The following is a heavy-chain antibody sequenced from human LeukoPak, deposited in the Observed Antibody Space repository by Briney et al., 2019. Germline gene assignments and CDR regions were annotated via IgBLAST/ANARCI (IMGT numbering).Heavy chain of an antibody. CDR3: ARSRNYYGSTEPFDY. CDR1: GCRFTSYW. J-gene: IGHJ4*02. Sequence: GAALQSSFQGSGCRFTSYWIGWGRQLAGKGGEGRGIIYPGDSDTRYSPSFQGQVTISADKSISTAYLQWSSLKASDTAMYYCARSRNYYGSTEPFDYWGQGTLVTVSS. CDR2: IYPGDSDT. D-gene: IGHD3-10*01. V-gene: IGHV5-51*01.